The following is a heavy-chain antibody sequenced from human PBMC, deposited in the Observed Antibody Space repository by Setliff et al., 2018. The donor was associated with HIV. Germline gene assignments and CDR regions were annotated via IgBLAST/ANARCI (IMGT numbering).Heavy chain of an antibody. J-gene: IGHJ6*03. CDR3: ARGSGSYSLRSMDV. CDR1: GYSFTNYG. D-gene: IGHD1-26*01. Sequence: ASVKVSCKASGYSFTNYGISWVRQAPGQGLEWMGWISAYNGNTNYAQKVQGRVTMTTDTSTSTSYMELRSLRSDDTAVYYCARGSGSYSLRSMDVWGKGTTVTVS. V-gene: IGHV1-18*01. CDR2: ISAYNGNT.